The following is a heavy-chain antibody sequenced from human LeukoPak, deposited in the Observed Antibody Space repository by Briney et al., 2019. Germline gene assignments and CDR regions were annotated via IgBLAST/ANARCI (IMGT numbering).Heavy chain of an antibody. J-gene: IGHJ4*02. CDR3: ARGRLRKGIDY. V-gene: IGHV4-34*01. CDR1: GGSFSGYY. D-gene: IGHD4-17*01. CDR2: INHSGST. Sequence: SETLSLTCAVYGGSFSGYYWSWIRQPPGKGLEWVGEINHSGSTNYNPSLKSRVTISVDTSKNQFSLKLSSVTAADTAVYYCARGRLRKGIDYWGQGTLVTVSS.